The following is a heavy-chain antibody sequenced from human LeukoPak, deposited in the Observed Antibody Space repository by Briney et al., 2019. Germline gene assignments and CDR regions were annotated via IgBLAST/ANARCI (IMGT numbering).Heavy chain of an antibody. J-gene: IGHJ5*02. CDR3: ARPRYSYGWANWFDP. CDR1: GFTFSSYG. CDR2: IWYDGSNK. Sequence: GGSLRLSCAASGFTFSSYGMHWVRQAPGKGLGWVAVIWYDGSNKYYADSVKGRFTISRDNSKNTLYLQMNSLRAEDTAVYYCARPRYSYGWANWFDPWGQGTLVTVSS. V-gene: IGHV3-33*01. D-gene: IGHD5-18*01.